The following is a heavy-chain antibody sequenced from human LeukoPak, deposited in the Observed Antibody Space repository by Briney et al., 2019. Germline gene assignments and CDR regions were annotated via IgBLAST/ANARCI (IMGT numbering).Heavy chain of an antibody. D-gene: IGHD4-11*01. CDR1: GGTFSSYT. V-gene: IGHV1-69*02. CDR3: ASALTVTNAFDI. CDR2: IIPILGIA. J-gene: IGHJ3*02. Sequence: SVKVSCKASGGTFSSYTISWVRQAPGQGLEWMGRIIPILGIANYAQKFQGRVTITADKSTSTAYMELSSLKSEDTAVYYCASALTVTNAFDIWGQGTMVTVSS.